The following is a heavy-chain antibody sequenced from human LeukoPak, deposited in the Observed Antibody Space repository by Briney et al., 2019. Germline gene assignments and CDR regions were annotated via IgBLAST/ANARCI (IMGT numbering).Heavy chain of an antibody. CDR2: ISGSGGTT. J-gene: IGHJ4*02. D-gene: IGHD3-9*01. CDR3: AKDKDFDILTAYYY. Sequence: GGSLRLSCAASGFTFSNYAMSWVRQAPGKGLEWVSSISGSGGTTYYADSVEGRFTISRDNSKNTLYLQMNSLRADDTAVYYCAKDKDFDILTAYYYWGQGTLVTVSS. V-gene: IGHV3-23*01. CDR1: GFTFSNYA.